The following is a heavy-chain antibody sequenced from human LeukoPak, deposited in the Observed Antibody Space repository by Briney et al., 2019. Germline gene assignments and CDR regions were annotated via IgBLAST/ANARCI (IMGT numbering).Heavy chain of an antibody. D-gene: IGHD2-2*01. CDR1: GFTFDDYA. CDR2: IWYDGSNK. Sequence: GRSLRLSCAASGFTFDDYAMHWVRQAPGKGLEWVAVIWYDGSNKYYADSVKGRFTISRDNSKNTLYLQMNSLRAEDTAVYYCARDRGSPDCSSTSCPEDVVYWGQGTLVTVSS. J-gene: IGHJ4*02. V-gene: IGHV3-33*08. CDR3: ARDRGSPDCSSTSCPEDVVY.